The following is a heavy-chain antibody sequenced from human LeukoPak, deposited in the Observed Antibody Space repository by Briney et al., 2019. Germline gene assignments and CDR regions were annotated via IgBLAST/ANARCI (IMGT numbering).Heavy chain of an antibody. J-gene: IGHJ4*02. CDR3: AQDSNYYGSGSYYYYFDY. Sequence: GGSLRLSCAASGFTFSSYGTQWVRQAPGKGLEWVALIWYDGSNQYYADSVKGRFTISRDSSENTLYLQMNSLRAEDTAVDYCAQDSNYYGSGSYYYYFDYWGQGTLVTVSS. CDR1: GFTFSSYG. D-gene: IGHD3-10*01. V-gene: IGHV3-33*06. CDR2: IWYDGSNQ.